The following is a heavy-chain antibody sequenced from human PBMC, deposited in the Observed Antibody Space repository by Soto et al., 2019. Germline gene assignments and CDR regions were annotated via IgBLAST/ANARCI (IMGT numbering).Heavy chain of an antibody. J-gene: IGHJ5*02. CDR2: ISSSSSYI. Sequence: VQLVESGGGLVKPGGSLRLSCAASGFTFSSYSMNWVRQAPGKGLEWVSSISSSSSYIYYADSVKGRFTISRDNAKNSLYLQMNSLRAEDTAVYYWARDVTTVTTRWFDPWGQGTLVTVSS. D-gene: IGHD4-17*01. CDR1: GFTFSSYS. V-gene: IGHV3-21*01. CDR3: ARDVTTVTTRWFDP.